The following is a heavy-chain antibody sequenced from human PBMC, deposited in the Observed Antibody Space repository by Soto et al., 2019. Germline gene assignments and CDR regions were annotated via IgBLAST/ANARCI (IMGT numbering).Heavy chain of an antibody. Sequence: GGSLGLSCSASGFTFSSYAMHWVRQAPGKGLEYVSAISSNGGSTYYADSVKGRFTISRDNSKNTLYLQMSSLRAEDTAVYYCVKDPYSSSSLSYYGMDVWGQGTTGYVS. CDR3: VKDPYSSSSLSYYGMDV. CDR1: GFTFSSYA. CDR2: ISSNGGST. D-gene: IGHD6-6*01. V-gene: IGHV3-64D*06. J-gene: IGHJ6*02.